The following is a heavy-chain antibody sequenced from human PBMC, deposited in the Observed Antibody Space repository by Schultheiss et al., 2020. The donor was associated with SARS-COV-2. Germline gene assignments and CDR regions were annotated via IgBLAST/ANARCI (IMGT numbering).Heavy chain of an antibody. D-gene: IGHD6-13*01. V-gene: IGHV3-23*01. CDR2: ISGSGGST. CDR3: AKDSSPVYYSSSWYSPGY. J-gene: IGHJ4*02. Sequence: GGSLRLSCAASGFTFSSYAMSWVRQAPGKGLEWVSAISGSGGSTYYADSVKGRFTISRDNSKNSLYLQMNSLRTEDTALYYCAKDSSPVYYSSSWYSPGYWGQGTLVTVSS. CDR1: GFTFSSYA.